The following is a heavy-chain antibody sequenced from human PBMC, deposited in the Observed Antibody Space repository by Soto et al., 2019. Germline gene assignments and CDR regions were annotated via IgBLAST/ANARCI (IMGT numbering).Heavy chain of an antibody. CDR1: GFTFSDYS. V-gene: IGHV3-43*01. J-gene: IGHJ4*02. D-gene: IGHD6-6*01. CDR2: ISWDGGST. Sequence: GGSLRLSCAASGFTFSDYSMSWVRQAPGKGLEWVALISWDGGSTYYADSVKGRFTISRDNSKNSLYLQMNSLRTEDTALYYCAKAHEEYSSSSGYFDYWGQGTLVTVSS. CDR3: AKAHEEYSSSSGYFDY.